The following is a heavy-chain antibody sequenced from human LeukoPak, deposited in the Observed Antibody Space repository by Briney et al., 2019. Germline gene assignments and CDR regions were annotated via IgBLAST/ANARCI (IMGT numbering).Heavy chain of an antibody. J-gene: IGHJ4*02. D-gene: IGHD3-10*01. CDR1: GFTFSSYE. CDR3: AKTSYGSGSYYRI. V-gene: IGHV3-23*01. CDR2: ISGSGGST. Sequence: PGGSLRLSCAASGFTFSSYEMNWVRQAPGKGLEWVSAISGSGGSTYYADSVKGRFTISRDNSKNTLYLQMNSLRAEDTAVYYCAKTSYGSGSYYRIWGQGTLVTVSS.